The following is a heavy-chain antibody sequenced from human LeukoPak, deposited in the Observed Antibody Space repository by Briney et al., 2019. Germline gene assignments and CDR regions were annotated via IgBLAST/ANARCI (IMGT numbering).Heavy chain of an antibody. CDR3: ARHGIRYFDRLFHSYFDY. J-gene: IGHJ4*01. D-gene: IGHD3-9*01. Sequence: SETLSLTCTVSGGSISSYYWSWIRQPPGKGLEWIGYIYYSGSTNYNPSLKSRVTISVDTSKNQFSLKLSSVTAADTAVYYCARHGIRYFDRLFHSYFDYWGQGTLVTVS. CDR2: IYYSGST. CDR1: GGSISSYY. V-gene: IGHV4-59*08.